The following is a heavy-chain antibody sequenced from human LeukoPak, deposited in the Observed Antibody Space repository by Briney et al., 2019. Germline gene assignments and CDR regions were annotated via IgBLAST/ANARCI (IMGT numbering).Heavy chain of an antibody. CDR1: GFTFSSYW. CDR2: INSDGSST. D-gene: IGHD4-4*01. CDR3: ARTWATVTTNMIDY. V-gene: IGHV3-74*01. J-gene: IGHJ4*02. Sequence: GGSLRLSCAACGFTFSSYWMHSVRQAPGKGLVWVSRINSDGSSTSYADSVKGRFTISRDNAKNTRYLQMNSLRAEDTAVYYCARTWATVTTNMIDYWGQGTLVTVSS.